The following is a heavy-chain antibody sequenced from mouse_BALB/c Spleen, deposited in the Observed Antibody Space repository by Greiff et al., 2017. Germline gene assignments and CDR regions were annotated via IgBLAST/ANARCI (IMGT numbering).Heavy chain of an antibody. J-gene: IGHJ3*01. CDR3: ARWGYYEAWFAY. D-gene: IGHD2-3*01. CDR1: GFTFSSFG. Sequence: EVQVVESGGGLVQPGGSRKLSCAASGFTFSSFGMHWVRQAPEKGLEWVAYISSGSSTIYYADTVKGRFTISRDNPKNTLFLQMTSLRSEDTAMYYCARWGYYEAWFAYWGQGTLVTVSA. V-gene: IGHV5-17*02. CDR2: ISSGSSTI.